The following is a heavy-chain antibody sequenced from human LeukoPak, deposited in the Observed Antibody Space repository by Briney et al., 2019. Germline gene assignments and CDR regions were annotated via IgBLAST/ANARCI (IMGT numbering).Heavy chain of an antibody. Sequence: GGSLRLSCAASGFTVSSNYMSWVRQAPGKGLEWVSVIYSGGSTYYADSVKGRFTISRDNSKNTLYLQMNSLRAEDTAVYYCARYYDPTVGDAFDIWGQGTMVTVSP. CDR2: IYSGGST. CDR3: ARYYDPTVGDAFDI. CDR1: GFTVSSNY. J-gene: IGHJ3*02. V-gene: IGHV3-66*02. D-gene: IGHD3-16*01.